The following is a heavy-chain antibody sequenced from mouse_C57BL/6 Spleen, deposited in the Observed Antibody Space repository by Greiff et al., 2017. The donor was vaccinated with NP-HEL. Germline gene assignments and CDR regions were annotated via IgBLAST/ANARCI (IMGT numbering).Heavy chain of an antibody. V-gene: IGHV5-16*01. D-gene: IGHD1-1*01. J-gene: IGHJ1*03. Sequence: EVKVVESEGGLVQPGSSMKLSCTASGFTFSDYYMAWVRQVPEKGLEWVANINYDGSSTYYLDSLKSRFIISRDNAKNILYLQMSSLKSEDTATYYCARNYGSSNWYFDVWGTGTTVTVSS. CDR3: ARNYGSSNWYFDV. CDR2: INYDGSST. CDR1: GFTFSDYY.